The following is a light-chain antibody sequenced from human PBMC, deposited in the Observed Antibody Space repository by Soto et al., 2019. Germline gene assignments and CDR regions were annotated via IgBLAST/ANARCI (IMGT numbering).Light chain of an antibody. Sequence: EIVLTQSPGTLSLSPGERAILSCRASQRFGSSSLAWYQQRPGQAPRLLIYGVSTRATGIPDRFSGSGSGTDFTLTISRLESEDFAVYFCQQFGTSPAFGGGNKVEIK. CDR2: GVS. CDR1: QRFGSSS. CDR3: QQFGTSPA. J-gene: IGKJ4*01. V-gene: IGKV3-20*01.